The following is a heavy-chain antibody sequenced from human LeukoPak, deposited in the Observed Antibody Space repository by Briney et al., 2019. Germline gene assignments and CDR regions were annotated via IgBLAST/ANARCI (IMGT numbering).Heavy chain of an antibody. CDR1: GYTFTSYG. D-gene: IGHD3-22*01. Sequence: ASVKVSCKASGYTFTSYGISWVRQAPGQGLEWMGWISAYNGNTSYAQKFQGRVTMTRDMSTSTVYMELSSLRSEDTAVYYCARDGGYYDSSGYYPDYWGQGTLVTVSS. J-gene: IGHJ4*02. CDR2: ISAYNGNT. CDR3: ARDGGYYDSSGYYPDY. V-gene: IGHV1-18*01.